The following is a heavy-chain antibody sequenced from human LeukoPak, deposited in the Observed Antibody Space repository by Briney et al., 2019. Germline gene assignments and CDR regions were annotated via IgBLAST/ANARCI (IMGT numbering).Heavy chain of an antibody. V-gene: IGHV3-64D*06. CDR1: GFTFSSYT. Sequence: GGSLRLSCLVSGFTFSSYTMHWVRQAPGKGLEYISAISSHGGSTYYADSVKGRFTISRDNSTSTLYLRMSSLRVEDTAVYYCVKDRWADYYGSGTYFDSWGQGTLVTVSS. D-gene: IGHD3-10*01. CDR3: VKDRWADYYGSGTYFDS. J-gene: IGHJ4*02. CDR2: ISSHGGST.